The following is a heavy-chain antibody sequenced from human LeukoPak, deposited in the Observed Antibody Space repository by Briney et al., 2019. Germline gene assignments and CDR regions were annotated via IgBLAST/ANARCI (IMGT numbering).Heavy chain of an antibody. D-gene: IGHD3-22*01. J-gene: IGHJ4*02. Sequence: ASVKVSCKASGGTFSSYTISWVRQAPGQGLEWMGRIIPILGIANYAQKFQGRVTITADKSTSTAYMELSSLRSEDTAVYYCARDHGYYYDSSGHYYFDYGGQGTLVTASS. V-gene: IGHV1-69*04. CDR3: ARDHGYYYDSSGHYYFDY. CDR1: GGTFSSYT. CDR2: IIPILGIA.